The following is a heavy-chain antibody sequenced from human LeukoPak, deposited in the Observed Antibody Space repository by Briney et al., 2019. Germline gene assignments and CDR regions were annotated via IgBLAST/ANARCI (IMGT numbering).Heavy chain of an antibody. Sequence: SETLSLTCAVYGGSFSGYYWSWIRQPPGKGLEWIGEINHSGSTNYNPSLKSRVTISVDTSKNQFSLKLGSVTAADTAVYYCARGRGEIRYWGQGTLVTVSS. D-gene: IGHD3-16*01. CDR1: GGSFSGYY. V-gene: IGHV4-34*01. J-gene: IGHJ4*02. CDR3: ARGRGEIRY. CDR2: INHSGST.